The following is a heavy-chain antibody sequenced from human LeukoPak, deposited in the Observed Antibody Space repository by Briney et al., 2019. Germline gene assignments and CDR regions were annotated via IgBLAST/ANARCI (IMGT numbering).Heavy chain of an antibody. J-gene: IGHJ4*02. Sequence: PSETLSLTCAVYGGSFSGYYWSWIRQPPGKGLEWIGEINHSGSTNYNPSLKSRVTVSVDTSKNQFSLKPSSVTAADTAVYYCARGHRGPWIQLWSFDYWGQGGMVTVSS. CDR2: INHSGST. V-gene: IGHV4-34*01. CDR3: ARGHRGPWIQLWSFDY. D-gene: IGHD5-18*01. CDR1: GGSFSGYY.